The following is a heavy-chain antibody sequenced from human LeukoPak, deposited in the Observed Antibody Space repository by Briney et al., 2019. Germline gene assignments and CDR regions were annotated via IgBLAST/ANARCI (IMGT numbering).Heavy chain of an antibody. CDR1: GFTFSSYG. CDR3: AKDADRSAFDI. D-gene: IGHD3-22*01. CDR2: ISYDGSNK. J-gene: IGHJ3*02. V-gene: IGHV3-30*18. Sequence: GGSLRLSCAASGFTFSSYGMPWVRQAPGKGLEWVAVISYDGSNKYYADSVKGRFTISRDNSKNTLYLQMNSLRAEDTAVYYCAKDADRSAFDIWGQGTMVTVSS.